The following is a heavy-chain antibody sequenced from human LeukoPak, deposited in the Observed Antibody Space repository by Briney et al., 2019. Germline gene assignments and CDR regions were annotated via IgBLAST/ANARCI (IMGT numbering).Heavy chain of an antibody. CDR3: ARGGSGIAAAGTRVYGFDY. J-gene: IGHJ4*02. D-gene: IGHD6-13*01. V-gene: IGHV3-48*03. CDR1: GFTFSSYE. CDR2: ISSSGSTI. Sequence: GGSLRLSCAASGFTFSSYEMNWVRQAPGKGLEWVSYISSSGSTIYYADSVKGRFTISRDNAKNSLYLQMNSLRAEDTAVYYCARGGSGIAAAGTRVYGFDYWGQGTLVTVSS.